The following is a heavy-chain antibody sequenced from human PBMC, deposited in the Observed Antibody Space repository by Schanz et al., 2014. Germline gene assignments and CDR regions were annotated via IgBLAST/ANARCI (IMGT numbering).Heavy chain of an antibody. CDR2: ISAYNGDT. CDR3: ARDGDFDY. J-gene: IGHJ4*02. V-gene: IGHV1-18*01. CDR1: GYSFINYG. Sequence: QVRLVQSGTEVKKPGASVKLSCKASGYSFINYGISWVRQAPGQGLEWMGWISAYNGDTNFAQKVQGRVTVTSDTSTSTVYMELSGLRSEDTAVYYCARDGDFDYWGQGTLVTVSS.